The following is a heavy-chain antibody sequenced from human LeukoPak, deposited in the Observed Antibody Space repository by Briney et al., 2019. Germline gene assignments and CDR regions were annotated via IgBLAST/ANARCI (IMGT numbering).Heavy chain of an antibody. CDR3: ARGGGLDA. V-gene: IGHV3-7*03. D-gene: IGHD3-16*01. CDR2: INHNGNVN. Sequence: PGGSLRLSCAASGFTFSSYWMNWARQAPGKGLEWVASINHNGNVNYYVDSVKGRFTIFRDNAKNSLYLQMSNLRAEDTAVYFCARGGGLDAWGQGATVTVSS. J-gene: IGHJ6*02. CDR1: GFTFSSYW.